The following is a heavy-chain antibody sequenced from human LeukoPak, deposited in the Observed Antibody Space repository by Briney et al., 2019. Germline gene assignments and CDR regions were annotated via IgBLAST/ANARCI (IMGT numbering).Heavy chain of an antibody. V-gene: IGHV4-61*09. J-gene: IGHJ4*02. CDR1: GGSISSGSYD. Sequence: TSETLSLTCTVSGGSISSGSYDWYWIRQPAGKGLEWIGHLYTSGSMSYNPSLKSRVTISVDTSKNQFSLKLTSVTAADTAVYYCTKGRGIWGQGTLVTVSS. D-gene: IGHD3-10*01. CDR3: TKGRGI. CDR2: LYTSGSM.